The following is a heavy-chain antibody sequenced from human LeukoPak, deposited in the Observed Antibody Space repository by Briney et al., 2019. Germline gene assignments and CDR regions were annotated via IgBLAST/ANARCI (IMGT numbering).Heavy chain of an antibody. CDR2: ISASGSYI. J-gene: IGHJ4*02. V-gene: IGHV3-21*01. CDR1: GFTFSDYT. D-gene: IGHD4-23*01. Sequence: PGGCLRLSCVASGFTFSDYTMNWVRQAPGRGPEWVSSISASGSYIYYADSVRGRFTVSRDNAKNSLYLQMNSLRVEDTAVYYCASARSEWELTLDYWGQGTLVTVSS. CDR3: ASARSEWELTLDY.